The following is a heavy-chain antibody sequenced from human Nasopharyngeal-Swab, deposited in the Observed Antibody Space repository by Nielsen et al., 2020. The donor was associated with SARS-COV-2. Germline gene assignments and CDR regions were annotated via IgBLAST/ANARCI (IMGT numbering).Heavy chain of an antibody. Sequence: WVRQAPGQGLEWMGWISAYNGNTNYAQKFRGRVTMTTDTSTSTAYMELRSLRSDDTAIYYCARDQWLMHYFDYWGQGTLVTVSS. V-gene: IGHV1-18*01. CDR2: ISAYNGNT. J-gene: IGHJ4*02. CDR3: ARDQWLMHYFDY. D-gene: IGHD6-19*01.